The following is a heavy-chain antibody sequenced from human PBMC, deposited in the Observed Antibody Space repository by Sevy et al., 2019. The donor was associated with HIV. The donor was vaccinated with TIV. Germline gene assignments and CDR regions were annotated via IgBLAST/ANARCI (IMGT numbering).Heavy chain of an antibody. CDR1: GYSISSGYY. CDR2: IYHSGST. CDR3: ARSIVGATFDY. D-gene: IGHD1-26*01. Sequence: SETLSLTCAVSGYSISSGYYWGWIRQPPGKGLEWIGSIYHSGSTYYNPSLKSRVTISVDTSKNQFSLKLSSVTAADTAVYYCARSIVGATFDYWGQGTLVTVSS. J-gene: IGHJ4*02. V-gene: IGHV4-38-2*01.